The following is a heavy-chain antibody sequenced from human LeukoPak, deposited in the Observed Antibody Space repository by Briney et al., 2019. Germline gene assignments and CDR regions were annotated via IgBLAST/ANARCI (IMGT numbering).Heavy chain of an antibody. CDR2: IYYSGST. J-gene: IGHJ6*04. V-gene: IGHV4-59*01. Sequence: KPSETLSLTCTVSGGSISSYYWSWIRQPPGKGLEWIGYIYYSGSTNYNPSLKSRVTISVDTSKNQFSLKLSSVTAADTAVYYCARVSSSWSYGMDVWGKGTTVTVSS. D-gene: IGHD6-13*01. CDR3: ARVSSSWSYGMDV. CDR1: GGSISSYY.